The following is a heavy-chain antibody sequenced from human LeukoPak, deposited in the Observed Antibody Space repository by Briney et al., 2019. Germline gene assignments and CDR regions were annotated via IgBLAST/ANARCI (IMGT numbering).Heavy chain of an antibody. CDR1: GFMFSDYG. Sequence: GGSLRLSCETSGFMFSDYGMHWVRHSPAKGLEWVSSIGYDGRSKNYIDSVKGRFTISRDNAKNTLYLQMNSLRAEDTAVYYCARELRWLQYYDYWGQGTLVTVSS. V-gene: IGHV3-30*02. J-gene: IGHJ4*02. D-gene: IGHD5-24*01. CDR3: ARELRWLQYYDY. CDR2: IGYDGRSK.